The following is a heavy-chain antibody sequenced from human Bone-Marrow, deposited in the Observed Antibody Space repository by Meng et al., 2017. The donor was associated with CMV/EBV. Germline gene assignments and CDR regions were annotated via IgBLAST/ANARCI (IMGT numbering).Heavy chain of an antibody. CDR2: INSDGSST. D-gene: IGHD6-6*01. CDR1: GFTFSSYW. CDR3: ARVREQLVRGVDYYGMDV. Sequence: GESLKISCAASGFTFSSYWMHWVRHTPGKGLVWVSRINSDGSSTSYADSVKGRFTISRDNAKNTVFLQMNSLRAEDTAVYYCARVREQLVRGVDYYGMDVWGQGTTVTVSS. J-gene: IGHJ6*02. V-gene: IGHV3-74*01.